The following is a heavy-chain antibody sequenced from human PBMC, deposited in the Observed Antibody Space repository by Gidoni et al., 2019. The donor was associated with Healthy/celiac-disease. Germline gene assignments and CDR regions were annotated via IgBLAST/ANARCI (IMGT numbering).Heavy chain of an antibody. CDR3: AKDLAAGSDYYYYGMDV. J-gene: IGHJ6*02. D-gene: IGHD6-13*01. CDR1: GFTFDDYS. CDR2: ISWNSGSI. V-gene: IGHV3-9*01. Sequence: EVQLVESGGGLVQPGRSLRLSCAASGFTFDDYSMHWVRQAPGKGLEWVSGISWNSGSIGYAVSVKGRFTISRDNAKNSLYLQMNSLRAEDTALYYCAKDLAAGSDYYYYGMDVWGQGTTVTVSS.